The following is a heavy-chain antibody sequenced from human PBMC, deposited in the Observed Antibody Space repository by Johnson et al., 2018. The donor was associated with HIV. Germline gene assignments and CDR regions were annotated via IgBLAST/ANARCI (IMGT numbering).Heavy chain of an antibody. V-gene: IGHV3-9*01. CDR1: GFTFSSYA. CDR3: ARNEYSNYGGRDAFDI. J-gene: IGHJ3*02. Sequence: VQLVESGGGVVQPGRSLRLSCAASGFTFSSYAMHWVRQAPGKGLEWVSGISWNSGSLGYADSVKGRFTISRDNAKNSLYLQMNGLRAEDTAVYYCARNEYSNYGGRDAFDIWDQGTMVTVPS. D-gene: IGHD4-11*01. CDR2: ISWNSGSL.